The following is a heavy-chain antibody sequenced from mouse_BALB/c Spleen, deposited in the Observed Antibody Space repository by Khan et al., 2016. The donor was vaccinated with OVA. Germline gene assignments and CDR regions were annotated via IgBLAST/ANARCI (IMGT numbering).Heavy chain of an antibody. Sequence: QMQLEESGPGLVAPSQSLSITCTVSGFSLTDYGVSWIRQPPGKGLEWLGVIWGGGSTYYNSALKSRLSISKDNSKSQVLLKMSSLQTDYTAMYYCAKGVWSYYFALDYWGQGTSVTVSS. CDR1: GFSLTDYG. CDR2: IWGGGST. CDR3: AKGVWSYYFALDY. V-gene: IGHV2-6-5*01. J-gene: IGHJ4*01.